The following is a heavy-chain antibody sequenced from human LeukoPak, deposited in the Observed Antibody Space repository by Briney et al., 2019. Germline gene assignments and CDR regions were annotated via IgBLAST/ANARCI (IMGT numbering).Heavy chain of an antibody. CDR1: GGSISSSSYY. V-gene: IGHV4-39*07. D-gene: IGHD3-10*01. CDR3: ARDQGYYGSGSSGQNWFDP. CDR2: IYYSGST. J-gene: IGHJ5*02. Sequence: SETLSLTCTVSGGSISSSSYYWGWIRQPPGKGLEWTGSIYYSGSTYYNPSLKSRVTISVDTSKNQFSLKLTSVTAADTAVYYCARDQGYYGSGSSGQNWFDPWGQGTLVTVSS.